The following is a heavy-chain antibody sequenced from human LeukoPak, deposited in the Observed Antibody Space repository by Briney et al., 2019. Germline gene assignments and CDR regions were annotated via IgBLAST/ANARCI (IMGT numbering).Heavy chain of an antibody. CDR1: GFTFSSYA. CDR2: ISGSGGST. Sequence: GGSLRLSCAASGFTFSSYAMSWVRQAPGKGLEWVSAISGSGGSTYYADSVKGRFTISRDNSKDTLYLQMNSLRAEDTAVYYCAKDAGYDSSGEVDYWGQGTLVTVSS. V-gene: IGHV3-23*01. J-gene: IGHJ4*02. D-gene: IGHD3-22*01. CDR3: AKDAGYDSSGEVDY.